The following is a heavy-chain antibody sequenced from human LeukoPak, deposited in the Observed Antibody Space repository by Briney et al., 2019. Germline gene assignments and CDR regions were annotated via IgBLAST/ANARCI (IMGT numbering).Heavy chain of an antibody. CDR1: GGSISSYY. D-gene: IGHD3-9*01. J-gene: IGHJ3*02. CDR2: IYYSGST. V-gene: IGHV4-59*12. CDR3: ARGRNVLRYNYAFDI. Sequence: SETLSLTCTVSGGSISSYYWSWFRQPPGKGLEWIGYIYYSGSTNYNPSLKSRVTILVDTSKNQFSLKLSSVPAADTAVYYCARGRNVLRYNYAFDIWGQGTMVTVSS.